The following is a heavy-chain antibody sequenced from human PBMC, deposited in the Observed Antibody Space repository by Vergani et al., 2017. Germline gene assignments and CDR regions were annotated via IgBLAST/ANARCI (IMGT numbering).Heavy chain of an antibody. V-gene: IGHV6-1*01. J-gene: IGHJ4*02. CDR3: AREWEQQMSN. CDR2: TYYSSKWYN. CDR1: GFSLSSNSAA. Sequence: QVQLQQSGPGLVKPSQTLLLTCAISGFSLSSNSAAWNWIRQSPSRGLEWLGRTYYSSKWYNDYAVSVKSRITINPDTSKNLFSLQMNSVTPEDTAEYYCAREWEQQMSNWSQGTLVTVSS. D-gene: IGHD1-26*01.